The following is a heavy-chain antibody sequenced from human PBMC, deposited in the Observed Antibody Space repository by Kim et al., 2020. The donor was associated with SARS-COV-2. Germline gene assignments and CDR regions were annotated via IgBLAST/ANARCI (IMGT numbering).Heavy chain of an antibody. D-gene: IGHD1-26*01. J-gene: IGHJ6*02. CDR2: IKQDGSEK. Sequence: GGSLRLSCAASGFIFVTYWMSWVRQAPGRGLEWVANIKQDGSEKYYVDSVKGRFTISRDNAKNSLFLEMNSLGAEDTAVYFCARVDDSDWYWLGSTTYYYYNMDVWGQGTTVTVSS. CDR3: ARVDDSDWYWLGSTTYYYYNMDV. V-gene: IGHV3-7*03. CDR1: GFIFVTYW.